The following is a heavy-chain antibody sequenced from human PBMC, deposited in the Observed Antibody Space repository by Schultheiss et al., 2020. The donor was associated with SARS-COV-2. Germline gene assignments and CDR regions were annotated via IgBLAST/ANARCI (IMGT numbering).Heavy chain of an antibody. CDR2: ISSSSSYI. V-gene: IGHV3-21*01. J-gene: IGHJ6*03. D-gene: IGHD1/OR15-1a*01. CDR1: GFTFSSYS. CDR3: ARAGNSLYYYYYYMDV. Sequence: GGSLRLSCAASGFTFSSYSMNWVRQAPGKGLEWVSSISSSSSYIYYADSVKGRFTISRDNAKNSLYLQMNSLRAEDTAVYYCARAGNSLYYYYYYMDVWGKGTTVTVSS.